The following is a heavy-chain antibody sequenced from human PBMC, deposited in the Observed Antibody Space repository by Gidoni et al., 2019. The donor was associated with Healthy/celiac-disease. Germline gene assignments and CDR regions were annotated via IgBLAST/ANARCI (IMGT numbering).Heavy chain of an antibody. D-gene: IGHD3-10*01. CDR2: IYYSGST. CDR3: ARQNASRRYGSGSYKQINVFDY. V-gene: IGHV4-39*01. J-gene: IGHJ4*02. Sequence: QLQLQESGPGLVKPSETLSLTCTVSGGSISSSSYYWGWIRQPPGQGLVWIGIIYYSGSTYHNPSLKSRVTISVDTSKNQFSLKLSSVTAADTAVYYCARQNASRRYGSGSYKQINVFDYWGQGTLVTVSS. CDR1: GGSISSSSYY.